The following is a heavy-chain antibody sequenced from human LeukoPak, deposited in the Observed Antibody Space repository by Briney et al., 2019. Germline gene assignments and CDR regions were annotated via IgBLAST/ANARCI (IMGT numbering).Heavy chain of an antibody. Sequence: ASVKVSCKASGGTFSSYVITWVRQAPGQGLEWVGGIIPLFNTPNYAQKFQGRVTITTDESTHTSYMELNSLRSAGTAVYYCARVDRNYFYMDVWGKGTTVTVSS. CDR3: ARVDRNYFYMDV. J-gene: IGHJ6*03. CDR1: GGTFSSYV. CDR2: IIPLFNTP. V-gene: IGHV1-69*05.